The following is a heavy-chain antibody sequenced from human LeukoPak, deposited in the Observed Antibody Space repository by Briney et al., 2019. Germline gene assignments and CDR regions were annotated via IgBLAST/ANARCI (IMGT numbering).Heavy chain of an antibody. CDR1: GFTFSSYG. J-gene: IGHJ4*02. Sequence: GGSLRLSCAASGFTFSSYGMHWVRQAPGKGLEWVAVISYDGSNKYYADSVKGRFTISRDNAKNSLYLQMNSLRAEDTAVYYCARESPMIAADYWGQGTLVTVSS. CDR3: ARESPMIAADY. CDR2: ISYDGSNK. V-gene: IGHV3-33*05. D-gene: IGHD6-13*01.